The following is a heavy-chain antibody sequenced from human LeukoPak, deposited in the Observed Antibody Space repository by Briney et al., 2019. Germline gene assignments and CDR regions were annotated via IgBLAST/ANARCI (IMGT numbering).Heavy chain of an antibody. Sequence: GGSLRLSCTASGFPFSSYGMNWVRRAPGKGLEWLSSISTSSSFIKYADSVKGRFTISRDNARNSLHLRMSSLRVEDTAVYYCTRDPIAASGSGGNWFDPWGQGTQVTVSS. D-gene: IGHD6-13*01. J-gene: IGHJ5*02. V-gene: IGHV3-21*01. CDR2: ISTSSSFI. CDR3: TRDPIAASGSGGNWFDP. CDR1: GFPFSSYG.